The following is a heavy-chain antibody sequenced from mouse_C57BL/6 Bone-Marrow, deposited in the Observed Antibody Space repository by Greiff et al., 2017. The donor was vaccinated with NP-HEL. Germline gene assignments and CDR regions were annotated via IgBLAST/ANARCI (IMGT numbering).Heavy chain of an antibody. V-gene: IGHV14-4*01. CDR2: IDPENGDT. CDR1: GFNIKDDY. D-gene: IGHD1-1*01. J-gene: IGHJ3*01. Sequence: EVKLQESGAELVRPGASVKLSCTASGFNIKDDYMHWVKQRPEQGLEWIGWIDPENGDTEYASKFQGKATITADTSSNTAYLQLSSLTSEDTAVYYCTTHYYGRGAWFAYWGQGTLVTVSA. CDR3: TTHYYGRGAWFAY.